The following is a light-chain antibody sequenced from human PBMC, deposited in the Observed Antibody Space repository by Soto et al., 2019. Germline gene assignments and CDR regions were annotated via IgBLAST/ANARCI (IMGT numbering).Light chain of an antibody. V-gene: IGLV1-40*01. CDR3: QSYDSSWV. CDR2: GNS. CDR1: SSNIGAGYD. Sequence: QSVLTQPPSVSGAPGQRVTISCTGSSSNIGAGYDVHWYQQLPGTAPKLLIYGNSNRPSGVPDRFSGSKYGTSASLAITGLQAEDEADYYCQSYDSSWVFGGGTKLTVL. J-gene: IGLJ3*02.